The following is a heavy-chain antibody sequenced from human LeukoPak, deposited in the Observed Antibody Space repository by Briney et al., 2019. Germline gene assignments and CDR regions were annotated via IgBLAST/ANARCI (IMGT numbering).Heavy chain of an antibody. J-gene: IGHJ6*02. Sequence: SVKVSCKASVGTFSSYAISWVRQAPGQGLEWIGGIIPIFGTANYAQKFLGRVTITADESTSTAYLELSSLRSEDTAVYYCARVGYCGGDCYPYGMDVWGQGTTVTVSS. CDR3: ARVGYCGGDCYPYGMDV. V-gene: IGHV1-69*13. D-gene: IGHD2-21*02. CDR1: VGTFSSYA. CDR2: IIPIFGTA.